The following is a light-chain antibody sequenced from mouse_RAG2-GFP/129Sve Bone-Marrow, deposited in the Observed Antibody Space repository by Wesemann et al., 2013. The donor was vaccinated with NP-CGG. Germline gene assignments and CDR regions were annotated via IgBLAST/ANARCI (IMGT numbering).Light chain of an antibody. V-gene: IGKV4-68*01. CDR2: LTS. CDR3: QQWSSNPPT. CDR1: SSVSY. J-gene: IGKJ5*01. Sequence: QILLTQSPAIMSASPGEKVTMTCSASSSVSYMHWYQQKPGSSPKPWIYLTSNLASGVPARFSGSGSGTSYSLTINSMEAEDAATYYCQQWSSNPPTFGAGTK.